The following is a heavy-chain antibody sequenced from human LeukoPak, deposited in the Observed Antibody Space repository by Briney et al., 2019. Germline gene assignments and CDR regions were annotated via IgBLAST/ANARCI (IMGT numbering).Heavy chain of an antibody. D-gene: IGHD5-24*01. J-gene: IGHJ4*02. Sequence: ASVKVSCKASGYTFTGYYVHWVRQAPGQGLEWMGRIDPNSGGTNYAQKFQGRVTMTRDTSTNTAYMELSRLRSDDTAVYYCAKGRDGYNPDYWGQGTLVTVSS. CDR3: AKGRDGYNPDY. CDR1: GYTFTGYY. V-gene: IGHV1-2*06. CDR2: IDPNSGGT.